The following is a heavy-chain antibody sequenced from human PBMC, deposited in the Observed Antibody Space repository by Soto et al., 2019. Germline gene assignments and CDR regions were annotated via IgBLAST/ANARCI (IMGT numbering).Heavy chain of an antibody. D-gene: IGHD3-10*01. Sequence: EVQLLESGGGLVQSGGSLRLSCAASGFTFSSFAMSWVRQGPGKGLEGVSSISGGGGSTYYADSVKGRFTISSDYSENTLYLQTNSLRAEDRAVYYCAKVDRDGSGSDHYDYWGQGTLVSVSS. V-gene: IGHV3-23*01. CDR3: AKVDRDGSGSDHYDY. CDR1: GFTFSSFA. CDR2: ISGGGGST. J-gene: IGHJ4*02.